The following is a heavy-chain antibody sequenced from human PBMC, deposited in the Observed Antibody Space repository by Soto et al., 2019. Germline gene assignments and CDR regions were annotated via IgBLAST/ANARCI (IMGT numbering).Heavy chain of an antibody. J-gene: IGHJ5*02. CDR2: INHSGST. Sequence: SETLSLTCAVYGGSFSGYYWSWIRQPPGKGLEWIGEINHSGSTNYNPSLKSRVTISVDTSKNQFSLKLSSVTAADTAVYYCARGKLSYDTDMVTNWFDPWGQGTLLTVSS. CDR1: GGSFSGYY. CDR3: ARGKLSYDTDMVTNWFDP. D-gene: IGHD5-18*01. V-gene: IGHV4-34*01.